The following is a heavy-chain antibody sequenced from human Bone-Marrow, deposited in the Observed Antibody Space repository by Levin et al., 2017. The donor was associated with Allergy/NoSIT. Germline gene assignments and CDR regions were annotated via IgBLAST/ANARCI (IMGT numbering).Heavy chain of an antibody. V-gene: IGHV2-5*02. CDR1: GFSLSTSGVG. CDR2: IYWDDDK. Sequence: SGPTLVKPTQTLTLTCTFSGFSLSTSGVGVGWIRQPPGKALEWLALIYWDDDKRYSPSLNSRLTITKDTSKNQVVLTMTNMDPVDTARYYCAHSWGHFDYWGQGTLVTVSS. CDR3: AHSWGHFDY. D-gene: IGHD3-16*01. J-gene: IGHJ4*02.